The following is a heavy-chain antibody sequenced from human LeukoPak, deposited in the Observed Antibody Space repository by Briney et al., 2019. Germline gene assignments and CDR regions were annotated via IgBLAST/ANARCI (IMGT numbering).Heavy chain of an antibody. CDR1: GFTFSSYG. J-gene: IGHJ4*02. Sequence: GGSLRLSCAASGFTFSSYGMHWVRQAPGKGLEWVAVISYDGSNKYYADSVKGRFTISKDNSKNTLYLQMNSLRAEDTAVYYCAMSLWFGELGYWGQGTLVTVSS. D-gene: IGHD3-10*01. CDR2: ISYDGSNK. CDR3: AMSLWFGELGY. V-gene: IGHV3-30*03.